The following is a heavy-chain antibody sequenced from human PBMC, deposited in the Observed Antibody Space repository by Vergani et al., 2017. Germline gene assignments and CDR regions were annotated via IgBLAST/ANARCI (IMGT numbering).Heavy chain of an antibody. V-gene: IGHV5-51*01. D-gene: IGHD1-1*01. CDR3: ARHTTYTDS. CDR2: IYPADSDT. Sequence: EVALVQSGPEMRKSGESLKIFCNGSEYSFGNYWIGGVRQMPGKGLEWMGIIYPADSDTRYSPSFQGQVTISADKSISTAFLQWDRLKASDTALYYCARHTTYTDSWGQETLVTVSS. CDR1: EYSFGNYW. J-gene: IGHJ4*02.